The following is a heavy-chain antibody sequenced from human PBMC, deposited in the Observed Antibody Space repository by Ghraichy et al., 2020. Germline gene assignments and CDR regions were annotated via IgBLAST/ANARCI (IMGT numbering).Heavy chain of an antibody. CDR3: ARGDSSGYHFLSYFDH. D-gene: IGHD3-22*01. Sequence: TLSLTCTVSGGSISSGDYPWNWIRQTPGKGLEWIGFVYYTGSTYYNPALKSRASISMDTSKNQFALKLRSVTASDTAVYYCARGDSSGYHFLSYFDHWGQGNLVTVSS. V-gene: IGHV4-30-4*01. CDR1: GGSISSGDYP. CDR2: VYYTGST. J-gene: IGHJ4*02.